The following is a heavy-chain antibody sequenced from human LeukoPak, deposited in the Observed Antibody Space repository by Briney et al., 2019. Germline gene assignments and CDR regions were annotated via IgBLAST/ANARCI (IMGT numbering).Heavy chain of an antibody. CDR1: GFSLSTSGVG. Sequence: SGPTLVNPTQTLTLTCTFSGFSLSTSGVGVGWIRQPPGRALEWFALIYWNDDKRYSPSLKSRLTITKDTSKNQVVLTMTNMDPVDTATYYCARENVLLWFGELFPGWFDPWGQGTLVTVSS. CDR2: IYWNDDK. D-gene: IGHD3-10*01. CDR3: ARENVLLWFGELFPGWFDP. J-gene: IGHJ5*02. V-gene: IGHV2-5*01.